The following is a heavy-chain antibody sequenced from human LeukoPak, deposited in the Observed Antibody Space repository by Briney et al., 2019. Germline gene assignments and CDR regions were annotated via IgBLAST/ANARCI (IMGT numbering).Heavy chain of an antibody. D-gene: IGHD3-22*01. CDR3: AAWEVYDSSGYYSDASDY. CDR1: GYTFTSYY. J-gene: IGHJ4*02. Sequence: ASVKVSCKASGYTFTSYYMHWVRQAPGQGLEWMGIINPSGGSTSYAQKFQGRVTMTRDTSTSTVYMELSSLRSEDTAVYYCAAWEVYDSSGYYSDASDYWGQGTLVTVSS. V-gene: IGHV1-46*01. CDR2: INPSGGST.